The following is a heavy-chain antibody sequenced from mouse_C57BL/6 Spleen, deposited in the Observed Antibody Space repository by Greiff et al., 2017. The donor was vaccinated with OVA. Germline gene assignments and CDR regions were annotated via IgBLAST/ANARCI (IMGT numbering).Heavy chain of an antibody. CDR1: GYTFTRYW. CDR2: IDPNSGGT. Sequence: VQLQQPGAELVKPGASVKLSCKASGYTFTRYWMHWVTQRPGRGLAWIGRIDPNSGGTKYNEKFKSKATLTVDKPSSPAYMQLSSLTSSDSAVYYDARVQPLLGAMDYWGQGTSVTVSA. D-gene: IGHD2-12*01. CDR3: ARVQPLLGAMDY. J-gene: IGHJ4*01. V-gene: IGHV1-72*01.